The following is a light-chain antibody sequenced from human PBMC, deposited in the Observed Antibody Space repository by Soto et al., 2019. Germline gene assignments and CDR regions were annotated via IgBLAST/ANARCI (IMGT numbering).Light chain of an antibody. CDR2: DVS. Sequence: QSALTQPASVSGSPGQSITFSCTGTSSDVGDYNYVSWYQQHPGKAPKLMIYDVSKRPSGVSDRFSGSKSGNTDSLTISGLQAEDEADYYCTSYTSSSTLVVFGGGTKLTVL. CDR3: TSYTSSSTLVV. V-gene: IGLV2-14*03. CDR1: SSDVGDYNY. J-gene: IGLJ2*01.